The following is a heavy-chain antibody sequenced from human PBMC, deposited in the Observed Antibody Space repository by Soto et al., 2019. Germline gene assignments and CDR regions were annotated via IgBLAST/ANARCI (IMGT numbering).Heavy chain of an antibody. D-gene: IGHD2-15*01. Sequence: GESLKISCKVSGNSFNKYWIGWVRQMPGKGLEWMGIIYPGASHIRYSPSFQGQVAISVDKSISTAYLQWSSLKATDIGMYYCARHQGYCIGVSCPLGGWLDPWGQGTLVTVSS. CDR1: GNSFNKYW. J-gene: IGHJ5*02. CDR2: IYPGASHI. V-gene: IGHV5-51*01. CDR3: ARHQGYCIGVSCPLGGWLDP.